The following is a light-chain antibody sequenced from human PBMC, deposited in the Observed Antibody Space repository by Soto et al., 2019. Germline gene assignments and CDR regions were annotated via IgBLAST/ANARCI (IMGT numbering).Light chain of an antibody. V-gene: IGLV8-61*01. Sequence: QAVVTQEPSFSVSPGRTVTLTCGLSSGSVSTSYYPSWYQQTPGQAPRTLIYSTNTRSSGVPDRFAGSILGNKAALTITGAQADEEADYYCVLYMGSGIRVFGGATNVTVL. J-gene: IGLJ3*02. CDR1: SGSVSTSYY. CDR2: STN. CDR3: VLYMGSGIRV.